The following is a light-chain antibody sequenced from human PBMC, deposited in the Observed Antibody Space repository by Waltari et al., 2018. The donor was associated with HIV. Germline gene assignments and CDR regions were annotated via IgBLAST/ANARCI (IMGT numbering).Light chain of an antibody. CDR3: QQYGNSPRFT. Sequence: EIVLTQSPGALSLSPGERATLSCRARQTISTRSFAWSQQKARQASRILIYDTSIRANGIPDRFSGSGCGTDVTLTISRLEHEDFAVYYCQQYGNSPRFTFGPGTKVNMK. J-gene: IGKJ3*01. CDR1: QTISTRS. CDR2: DTS. V-gene: IGKV3-20*01.